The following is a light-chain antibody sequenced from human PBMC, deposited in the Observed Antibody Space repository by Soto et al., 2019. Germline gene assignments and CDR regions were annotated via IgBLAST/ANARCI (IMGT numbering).Light chain of an antibody. CDR3: QQYNNWPPEWT. CDR1: QSVSSN. CDR2: GAS. J-gene: IGKJ1*01. V-gene: IGKV3-15*01. Sequence: EIVMTQSPAALSVSPGERATLSCRASQSVSSNLAWYQQKPGQAPRLLIYGASTRATGIPARFSGSGSGTEFTLTIRSLQSEDFAVYYCQQYNNWPPEWTFGQGTKVDIK.